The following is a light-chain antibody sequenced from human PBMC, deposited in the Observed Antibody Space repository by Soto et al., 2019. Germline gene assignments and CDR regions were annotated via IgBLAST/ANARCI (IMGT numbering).Light chain of an antibody. V-gene: IGKV3-11*01. J-gene: IGKJ1*01. CDR3: QQRTNWPRT. Sequence: EIVLTQSPATLSLSPGERDTLSCRASQNVRYYLAWYQQKPSQAPRLLIYDASNRATGIPARFSGSGSGTAFTLTISSLETEDFAVYYCQQRTNWPRTFGQGTKVEI. CDR1: QNVRYY. CDR2: DAS.